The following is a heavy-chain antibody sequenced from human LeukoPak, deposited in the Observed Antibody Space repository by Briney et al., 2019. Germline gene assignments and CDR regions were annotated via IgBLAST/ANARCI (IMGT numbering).Heavy chain of an antibody. CDR2: IYYGGSA. Sequence: SETLSLTCTVSGGSISSSSYYWGWIRQPPGKGLEWIGSIYYGGSAYYNPSLKSRVTISVDTSKNQFSLKLSSVTAADTAVYYCARDHSGYDLRVYNWFDPWGQGTLVTVSS. J-gene: IGHJ5*02. D-gene: IGHD5-12*01. V-gene: IGHV4-39*07. CDR3: ARDHSGYDLRVYNWFDP. CDR1: GGSISSSSYY.